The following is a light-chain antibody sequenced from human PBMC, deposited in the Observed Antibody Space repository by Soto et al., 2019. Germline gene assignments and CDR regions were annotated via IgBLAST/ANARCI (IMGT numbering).Light chain of an antibody. J-gene: IGLJ3*02. CDR3: GTWDSSLSVWV. CDR1: SSYIGSDY. CDR2: DNN. V-gene: IGLV1-51*01. Sequence: QSVLTQPPSVSAAPGQKVTISCSGSSSYIGSDYVSWYQQLPGTAPKLLIYDNNKRPSGIPDRFSGSKSGTSATLGITGLQTGDEADYYCGTWDSSLSVWVFGGGTKLTVL.